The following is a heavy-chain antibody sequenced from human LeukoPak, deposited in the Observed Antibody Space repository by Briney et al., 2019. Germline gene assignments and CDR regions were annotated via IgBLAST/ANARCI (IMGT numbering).Heavy chain of an antibody. D-gene: IGHD2/OR15-2a*01. CDR3: VSFYETY. V-gene: IGHV3-74*01. CDR1: GNYC. Sequence: GSLRLSCAASGNYCMHWVRQAPGKGLVWVSHINSDGSWTSYADSVKGRFTISKDNAKNTVYLQMNSLRAEDTAVYYCVSFYETYWGRGTLVTVSS. CDR2: INSDGSWT. J-gene: IGHJ4*02.